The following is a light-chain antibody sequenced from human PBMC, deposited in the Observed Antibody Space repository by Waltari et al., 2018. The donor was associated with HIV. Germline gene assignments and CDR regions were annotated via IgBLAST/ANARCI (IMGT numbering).Light chain of an antibody. J-gene: IGKJ2*01. CDR3: QQYHSTPYT. CDR2: LTS. Sequence: DIVVTQSPASLAVSLGERDTMQCMSSQSLLHTQNNNNYLAWYQQRSGQPPKLLISLTSRRASGVPDRFTGSGSGTNFTLTISRLEAEDVAVYFCQQYHSTPYTFGQGTKLEIK. V-gene: IGKV4-1*01. CDR1: QSLLHTQNNNNY.